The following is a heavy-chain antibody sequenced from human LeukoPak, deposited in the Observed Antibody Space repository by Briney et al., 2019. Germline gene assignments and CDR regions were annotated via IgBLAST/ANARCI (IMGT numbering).Heavy chain of an antibody. CDR1: GFTFSASA. V-gene: IGHV3-73*01. D-gene: IGHD3-10*01. Sequence: GGSLRLSCAASGFTFSASAMHRVRQASGKGLEWVVRIRSKANSYATAYAASVKGRFTISRDDSKNTAYLQMNSLKTEDTAVYYCTSPVLLWFGELSLQDANYYYYGMHVWGKGTTVTVSS. CDR3: TSPVLLWFGELSLQDANYYYYGMHV. CDR2: IRSKANSYAT. J-gene: IGHJ6*04.